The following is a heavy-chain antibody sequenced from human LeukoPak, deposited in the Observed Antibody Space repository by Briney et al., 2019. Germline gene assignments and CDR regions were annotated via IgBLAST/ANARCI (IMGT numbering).Heavy chain of an antibody. CDR1: GGSISSYY. V-gene: IGHV4-59*01. Sequence: PSETLSLTCTVSGGSISSYYWSWIRQPPGKGLEWIGYIYCSGSTNYNPSLKSRVTISVDTSKNQFSLKLSSVTAADTAVYYCARGYPYGSYVDYWGQGTLVTVSS. D-gene: IGHD1-26*01. J-gene: IGHJ4*02. CDR2: IYCSGST. CDR3: ARGYPYGSYVDY.